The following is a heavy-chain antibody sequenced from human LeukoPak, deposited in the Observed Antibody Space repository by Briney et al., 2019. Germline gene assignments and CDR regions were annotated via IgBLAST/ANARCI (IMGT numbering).Heavy chain of an antibody. V-gene: IGHV1-18*01. Sequence: ASVKVSCKASGYTFTSYGISWVRQAPGQGLEWMGWISAYNGNTNYAQRLQGRVTMTTDTSTSTAYMELRSLRSDDTAVYYCARVMRGRWDFDYWGQGTLVTVSS. D-gene: IGHD2-8*01. J-gene: IGHJ4*02. CDR1: GYTFTSYG. CDR2: ISAYNGNT. CDR3: ARVMRGRWDFDY.